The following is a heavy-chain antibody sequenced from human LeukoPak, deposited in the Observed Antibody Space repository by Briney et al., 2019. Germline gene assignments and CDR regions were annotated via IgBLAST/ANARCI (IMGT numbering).Heavy chain of an antibody. CDR1: GFTFSSYS. J-gene: IGHJ4*02. D-gene: IGHD3-16*02. Sequence: PGGSLRLSCAASGFTFSSYSMNWVRQAPGKGLEWVSSISISSSYIYYADSVKGRFTISRDNAKNSLYLQMNSLRAEDTAVYYCARDPYDYVWGSYLPPSYWGQGTLVTVSS. CDR2: ISISSSYI. V-gene: IGHV3-21*01. CDR3: ARDPYDYVWGSYLPPSY.